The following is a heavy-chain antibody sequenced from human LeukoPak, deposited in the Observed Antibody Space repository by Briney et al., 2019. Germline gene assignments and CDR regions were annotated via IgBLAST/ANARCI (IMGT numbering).Heavy chain of an antibody. CDR2: IYYSGST. CDR3: ARGGGRFGELVAWFDP. V-gene: IGHV4-59*01. D-gene: IGHD3-10*01. Sequence: TSETLSLTCTVSVGSISSYYWSWIRQPPGKGLEWIGYIYYSGSTNYNPSLKSRVTISVDTSKNQFSLKLSSVTAADTAVYYCARGGGRFGELVAWFDPWGQGTLVTVSS. J-gene: IGHJ5*02. CDR1: VGSISSYY.